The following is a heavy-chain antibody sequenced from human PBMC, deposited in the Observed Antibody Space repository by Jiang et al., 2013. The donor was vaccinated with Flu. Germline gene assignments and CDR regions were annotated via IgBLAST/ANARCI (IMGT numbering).Heavy chain of an antibody. Sequence: LLKPSETLSLTCTVSGGSISSYYWSWIRQPPGKGLEWIGYIYYSGSTNYNPFLKSRVTISVDTSKNQFSLKLSSVTAADTAVYYCARVGNDMADAFDIWGQGTMVTVSS. D-gene: IGHD1-1*01. V-gene: IGHV4-59*01. CDR3: ARVGNDMADAFDI. J-gene: IGHJ3*02. CDR1: GGSISSYY. CDR2: IYYSGST.